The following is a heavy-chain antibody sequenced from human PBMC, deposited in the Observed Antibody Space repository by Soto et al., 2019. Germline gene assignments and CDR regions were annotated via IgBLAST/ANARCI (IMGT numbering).Heavy chain of an antibody. Sequence: QVQLVQSGAEVKKPGSSVKVSCKASGGTFSSYTISWVRQAPGQGLEWMGRIIPILGIANYAQKFQGRVTITADKSTSTAYMELSSLRSEDTAVYYCARPPHGNLLYFDLWGRGTLVTVSS. CDR1: GGTFSSYT. V-gene: IGHV1-69*02. J-gene: IGHJ2*01. D-gene: IGHD2-15*01. CDR3: ARPPHGNLLYFDL. CDR2: IIPILGIA.